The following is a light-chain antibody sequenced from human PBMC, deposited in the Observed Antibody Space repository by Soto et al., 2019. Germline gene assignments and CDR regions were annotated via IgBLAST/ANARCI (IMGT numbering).Light chain of an antibody. J-gene: IGLJ1*01. V-gene: IGLV2-14*01. CDR2: EVS. Sequence: QSALTQPASVSGSPGQSITISCTGTSSDVGGYNYVSWYQQHPGKAPKLMIYEVSNRPSGVSNRFSGSKSGNTASLTISGLQAADEADYYCSSYKSSSTLFVFGTGTKVTVL. CDR1: SSDVGGYNY. CDR3: SSYKSSSTLFV.